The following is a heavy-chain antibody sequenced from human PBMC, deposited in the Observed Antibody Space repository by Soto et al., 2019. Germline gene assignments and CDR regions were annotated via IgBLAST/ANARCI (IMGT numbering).Heavy chain of an antibody. CDR1: GFTFSNDW. D-gene: IGHD3-22*01. Sequence: EVQLVESGGGLVKPGGSLRLSCAASGFTFSNDWMSWVRQAPGKGLEWVGRIKSKTAGGTTDYAAPVKARFTISRDDSKNTLYLQMNSLKTEDTAVYYCTTGSVVVTNDAFDIWGQGTMVTVSS. V-gene: IGHV3-15*01. CDR2: IKSKTAGGTT. J-gene: IGHJ3*02. CDR3: TTGSVVVTNDAFDI.